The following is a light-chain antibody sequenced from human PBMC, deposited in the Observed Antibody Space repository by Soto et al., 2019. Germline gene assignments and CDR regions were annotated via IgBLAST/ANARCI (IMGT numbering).Light chain of an antibody. Sequence: QSALTQPASVSGSPGQSITISCTGTSSDVGGYNYVSWYQQHPGKAPKLMIYDVSNRPSGVSNRFSGSKSGNTASLTISGPQAEDEADYYCCSYTSSSTLVFGGGTKLTVL. CDR3: CSYTSSSTLV. CDR1: SSDVGGYNY. J-gene: IGLJ3*02. V-gene: IGLV2-14*01. CDR2: DVS.